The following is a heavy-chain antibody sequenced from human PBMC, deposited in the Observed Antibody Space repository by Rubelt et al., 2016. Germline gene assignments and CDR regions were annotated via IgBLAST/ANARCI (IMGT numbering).Heavy chain of an antibody. J-gene: IGHJ4*02. V-gene: IGHV3-48*02. CDR1: GFTFSSYS. CDR3: ARSRGIYYYDSSGDTDY. D-gene: IGHD3-22*01. Sequence: EVQLVESGGGLVQPGGSLRLSCAASGFTFSSYSMNWVRQAPGKGLEWVSYISSSSSTIYYADSVKGRFTISRDNAKNSLYLQMNSLRDEDTAVYYCARSRGIYYYDSSGDTDYWGQGTLVTVSS. CDR2: ISSSSSTI.